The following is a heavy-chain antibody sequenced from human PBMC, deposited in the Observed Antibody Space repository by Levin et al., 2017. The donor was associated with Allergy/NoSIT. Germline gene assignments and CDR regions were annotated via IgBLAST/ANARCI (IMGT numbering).Heavy chain of an antibody. D-gene: IGHD5-18*01. CDR2: IIPIFGTA. CDR1: GGTFSSYA. V-gene: IGHV1-69*13. J-gene: IGHJ6*03. CDR3: ARGNAMVTEYYYYMDV. Sequence: SVKVSCKASGGTFSSYAISWVRQAPGQGLEWMGGIIPIFGTANYAQKFQGRVTITADESTSTAYMELSSLRSEDTAVYYCARGNAMVTEYYYYMDVWGKGTTVTVSS.